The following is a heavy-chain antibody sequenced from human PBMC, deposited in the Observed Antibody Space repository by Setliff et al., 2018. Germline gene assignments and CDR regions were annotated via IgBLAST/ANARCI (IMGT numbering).Heavy chain of an antibody. V-gene: IGHV1-2*04. CDR1: GYTFTGYY. Sequence: ASVKVSCKASGYTFTGYYMHWVRQAPGQGLEWMGWINPNSGGTNYAQKFRGWVTMTRDTSISTAYIGLSRLRSDDTAVYYCARGPRITIFGVVSLSLYGMDVWGQGTTVTVSS. CDR2: INPNSGGT. J-gene: IGHJ6*02. D-gene: IGHD3-3*01. CDR3: ARGPRITIFGVVSLSLYGMDV.